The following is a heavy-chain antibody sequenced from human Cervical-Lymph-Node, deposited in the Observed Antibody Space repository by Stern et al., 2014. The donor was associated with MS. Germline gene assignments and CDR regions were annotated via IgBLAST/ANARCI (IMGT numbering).Heavy chain of an antibody. CDR3: ARAPYYYDTSGYSYSYFDL. CDR2: IDSDGSGT. V-gene: IGHV3-74*02. J-gene: IGHJ2*01. Sequence: EVQLVQSGGGLVQPGGSLRLSCAASGFTFSSYWMHWVRQAPGKGVVWVSRIDSDGSGTTYADSVKGRFTISRDNAKNTLYLQMNSLRAEDTAVYYCARAPYYYDTSGYSYSYFDLWGRGTLVTVSS. D-gene: IGHD3-22*01. CDR1: GFTFSSYW.